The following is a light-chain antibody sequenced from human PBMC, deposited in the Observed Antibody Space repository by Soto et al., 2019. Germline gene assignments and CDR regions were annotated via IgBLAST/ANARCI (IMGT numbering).Light chain of an antibody. CDR1: QSINIY. V-gene: IGKV1-5*01. CDR3: QQYNSYLCT. J-gene: IGKJ5*01. Sequence: DIQVTQSPSSLSASVGDRVTITCRTSQSINIYLNWYQQKPGRAPMLLIYAASSLESGVPSRFSGSGSGTEFTLTISSLQPDDFATYYCQQYNSYLCTFGQGTRLEIK. CDR2: AAS.